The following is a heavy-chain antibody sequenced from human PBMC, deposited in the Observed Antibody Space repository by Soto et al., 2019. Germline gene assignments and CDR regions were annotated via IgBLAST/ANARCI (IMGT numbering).Heavy chain of an antibody. J-gene: IGHJ6*03. CDR3: ARGRREYSGYGYYYYYMDV. V-gene: IGHV4-39*01. Sequence: SETLSLTCTVSGGSISSSSYYWGWIRQPPGRGLEWIGSIYYSGSTYYNPSLKSRVTISVDTSKNQFSLKLSSVTAADTAVYYCARGRREYSGYGYYYYYMDVWGKGTTVTVSS. D-gene: IGHD5-12*01. CDR2: IYYSGST. CDR1: GGSISSSSYY.